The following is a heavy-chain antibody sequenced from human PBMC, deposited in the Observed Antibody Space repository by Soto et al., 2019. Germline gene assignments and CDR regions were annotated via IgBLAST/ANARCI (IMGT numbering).Heavy chain of an antibody. Sequence: PGGSLRLSCAASGFTFSSYAMHWVRQAPGKGLEWVAVISYDGRNKYYADAVKGRFTISRDNSKNTLYLQMSSLRAEDTAVYYCVKDGSSGWPYFYDMDAWGQGTTVTVSS. CDR1: GFTFSSYA. D-gene: IGHD6-19*01. CDR2: ISYDGRNK. CDR3: VKDGSSGWPYFYDMDA. V-gene: IGHV3-30*04. J-gene: IGHJ6*02.